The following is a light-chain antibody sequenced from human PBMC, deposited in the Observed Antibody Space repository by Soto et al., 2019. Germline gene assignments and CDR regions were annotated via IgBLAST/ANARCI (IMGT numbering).Light chain of an antibody. CDR2: KAS. V-gene: IGKV1-5*03. CDR1: QSLSSW. J-gene: IGKJ1*01. Sequence: DIQMTQSPSTLSASVGDRVTITCRASQSLSSWLAWYQQKPGKAPKLLIYKASSLESGVPSRFSGSGSGTEFTITISSLQPDDFATYCCQQYNSYSWTFGQGTKVEIK. CDR3: QQYNSYSWT.